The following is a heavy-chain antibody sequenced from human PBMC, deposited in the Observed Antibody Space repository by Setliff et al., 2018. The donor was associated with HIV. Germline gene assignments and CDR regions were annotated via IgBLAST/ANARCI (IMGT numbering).Heavy chain of an antibody. Sequence: ASVKVSCKASGFPFSSYGISWVRQAPGQGLEWMGWISAYNGKTEYAQNFQGRVTMTTDISTSTAWTSTSTAYMELRSLRSDDTAVYYCASCMAGHYYYYMDVWGKGTTVT. CDR2: ISAYNGKT. D-gene: IGHD6-19*01. CDR3: ASCMAGHYYYYMDV. J-gene: IGHJ6*03. CDR1: GFPFSSYG. V-gene: IGHV1-18*01.